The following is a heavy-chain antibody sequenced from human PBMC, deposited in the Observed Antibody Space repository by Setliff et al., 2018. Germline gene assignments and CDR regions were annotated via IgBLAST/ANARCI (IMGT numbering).Heavy chain of an antibody. J-gene: IGHJ4*02. CDR1: GGSISSSSYY. V-gene: IGHV4-39*07. CDR2: IYYSGST. CDR3: ARAAVTSGARADYFDN. Sequence: PSETLSLTCTVSGGSISSSSYYWGWIRQPPGKGLEWIGSIYYSGSTYYNPSLNSRVTISEDTSKNQFSLKLTSVTAADAAVYYCARAAVTSGARADYFDNWGRGTLVTVSS. D-gene: IGHD4-17*01.